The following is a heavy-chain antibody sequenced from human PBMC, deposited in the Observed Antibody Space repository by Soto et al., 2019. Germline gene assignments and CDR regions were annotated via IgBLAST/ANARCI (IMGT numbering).Heavy chain of an antibody. CDR3: ASRGYCSSTSCSILLDY. J-gene: IGHJ4*02. Sequence: KSSETLSLTCTVSGGSVSSGSYYWSWIRQPPGKGLEWIGYIYYSGSTNYNPALKSRVTISVDTSKNQFSLKLSSVTAADTAVYYCASRGYCSSTSCSILLDYWGQGTLVTVSS. CDR2: IYYSGST. D-gene: IGHD2-2*01. V-gene: IGHV4-61*01. CDR1: GGSVSSGSYY.